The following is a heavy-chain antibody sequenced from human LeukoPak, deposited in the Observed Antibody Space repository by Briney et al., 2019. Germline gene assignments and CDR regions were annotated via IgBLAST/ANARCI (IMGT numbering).Heavy chain of an antibody. Sequence: GASVKVSCKASGYTFTSYYMHWVRQAPGQGLEWMGIINPSGGSTSYAQKFQGRVTMTRDTSTSTVYMELSSLRSEDTAVYYCARDLTDTAMVNGLDHWGQGTLVTVSS. J-gene: IGHJ4*02. D-gene: IGHD5-18*01. CDR2: INPSGGST. V-gene: IGHV1-46*01. CDR3: ARDLTDTAMVNGLDH. CDR1: GYTFTSYY.